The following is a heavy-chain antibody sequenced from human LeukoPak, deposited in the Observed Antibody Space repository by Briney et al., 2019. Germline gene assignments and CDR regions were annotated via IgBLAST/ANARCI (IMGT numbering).Heavy chain of an antibody. Sequence: PSETLSLTCAVYGGSFSGYYWSWIRQPPGKGLEWIGKINHSGSTNYNPSLKSRVTISVDTSKNQFSLKLSSVTAADTAVYYCARGKLSQITMVRGVTYWFDPWGQGTLVTVSS. V-gene: IGHV4-34*01. J-gene: IGHJ5*02. CDR1: GGSFSGYY. CDR2: INHSGST. CDR3: ARGKLSQITMVRGVTYWFDP. D-gene: IGHD3-10*01.